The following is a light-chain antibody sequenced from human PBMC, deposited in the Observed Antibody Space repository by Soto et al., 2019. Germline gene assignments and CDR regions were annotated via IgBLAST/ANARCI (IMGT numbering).Light chain of an antibody. CDR2: DAS. Sequence: DIEMTQTPSTLSASVGDSVTITCRASENIGRSLAWNQHQPGKAPKLLISDASILENGVSSRFSAFRSGTEFTLSISNLQSWESGTYYCQQYFIYWTFGQGTKVDIK. J-gene: IGKJ1*01. CDR3: QQYFIYWT. CDR1: ENIGRS. V-gene: IGKV1-5*01.